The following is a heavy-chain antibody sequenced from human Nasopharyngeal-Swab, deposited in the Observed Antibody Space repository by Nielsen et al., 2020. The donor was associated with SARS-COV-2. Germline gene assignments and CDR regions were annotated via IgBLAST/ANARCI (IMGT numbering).Heavy chain of an antibody. CDR1: GGSISYYY. CDR2: IYYTGRT. J-gene: IGHJ5*02. V-gene: IGHV4-59*01. D-gene: IGHD1-7*01. Sequence: SETLSLTCSVSGGSISYYYWSWIRQPPGKGLEWIGYIYYTGRTNYNPSLKSRVTISIDTSKNQFSLRLTSVTAADTAVYYCVRDGGALYDWNYDTDNWFDPWGQGTLVTVSS. CDR3: VRDGGALYDWNYDTDNWFDP.